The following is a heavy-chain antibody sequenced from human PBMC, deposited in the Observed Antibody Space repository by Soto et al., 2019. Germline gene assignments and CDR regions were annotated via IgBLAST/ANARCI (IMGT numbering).Heavy chain of an antibody. CDR2: ISAYNGNT. D-gene: IGHD2-15*01. V-gene: IGHV1-18*01. CDR3: AATVVVVAATPSWFDP. CDR1: GYTFTSYG. Sequence: ASVKVSCKASGYTFTSYGIIWVRQAPGQGLEWMGWISAYNGNTNYAQKLQGRVTMTTDTSTSTAYMELRSLRSDDTAVYYCAATVVVVAATPSWFDPWGQGTLVTVSS. J-gene: IGHJ5*02.